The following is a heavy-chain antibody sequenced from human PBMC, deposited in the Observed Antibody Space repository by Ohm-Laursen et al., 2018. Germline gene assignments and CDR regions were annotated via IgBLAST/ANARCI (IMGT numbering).Heavy chain of an antibody. CDR1: GGTFSSYA. CDR3: ARDPRSSWYYYGMDV. CDR2: IIPILGIA. J-gene: IGHJ6*02. Sequence: SVKVSCKASGGTFSSYAISWVRQAPGQGLEWMGRIIPILGIANYAQKFQGRVTITADKSTSTAYMELSSLRSEDTAVYYCARDPRSSWYYYGMDVWGQGTTVTVSS. D-gene: IGHD6-13*01. V-gene: IGHV1-69*04.